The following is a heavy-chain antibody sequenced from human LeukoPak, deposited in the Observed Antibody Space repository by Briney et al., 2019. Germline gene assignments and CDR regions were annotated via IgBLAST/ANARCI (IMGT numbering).Heavy chain of an antibody. CDR2: ISYDGSNK. J-gene: IGHJ4*02. D-gene: IGHD3-9*01. CDR3: AKDRGRYLGPDY. Sequence: GGSLRLSCAASGFTFSSYAMHWVRQAPGKGLEWVAVISYDGSNKYYADSVKGRFTISRDNSKNTLYLQMNSLRGEDTAVYYCAKDRGRYLGPDYWGQGTLVTVSS. V-gene: IGHV3-30-3*01. CDR1: GFTFSSYA.